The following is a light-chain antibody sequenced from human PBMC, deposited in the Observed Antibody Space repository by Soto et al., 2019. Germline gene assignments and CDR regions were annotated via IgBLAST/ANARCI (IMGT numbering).Light chain of an antibody. Sequence: AIRMTQSPFSLSASVGDRVTITCWASQGISSYLAWYQQKPAKAPKLFIYYASSLQSGVPLRFSGSGFGTDYTLTVSSLQPEDFATYYCQQYYSTSFGQGTRLEIK. CDR3: QQYYSTS. J-gene: IGKJ5*01. CDR2: YAS. V-gene: IGKV1D-43*01. CDR1: QGISSY.